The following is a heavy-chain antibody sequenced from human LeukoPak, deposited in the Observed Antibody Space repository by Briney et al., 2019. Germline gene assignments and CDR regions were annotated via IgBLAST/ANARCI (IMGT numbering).Heavy chain of an antibody. CDR1: GYTFTSYG. D-gene: IGHD2-15*01. Sequence: GASVKVSCKASGYTFTSYGISWVRQAPGQGLEWMGWISAYNGNTNYAQELQGRVTMTTDTSTSTAYMELRSLRSDDTAVYYCAREYCSGGSCDPYFDYWGQGTLVTVSS. CDR2: ISAYNGNT. J-gene: IGHJ4*02. V-gene: IGHV1-18*01. CDR3: AREYCSGGSCDPYFDY.